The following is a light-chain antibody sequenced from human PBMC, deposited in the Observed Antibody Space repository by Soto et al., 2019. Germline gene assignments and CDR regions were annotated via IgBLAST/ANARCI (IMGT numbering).Light chain of an antibody. CDR2: AAS. Sequence: DIQMTQSPSSLSASVGDRVTITCRTSQRIGTHLNWYHEKPGKAPKLLISAASSLQSGVPSRFSGSGSGTDFTLTISSLQPEDFATYYCQQSYSNPWTFGQGTKVEIK. CDR1: QRIGTH. J-gene: IGKJ1*01. CDR3: QQSYSNPWT. V-gene: IGKV1-39*01.